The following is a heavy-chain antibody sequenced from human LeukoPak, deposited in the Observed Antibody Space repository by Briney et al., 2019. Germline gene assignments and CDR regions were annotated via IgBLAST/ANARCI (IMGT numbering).Heavy chain of an antibody. J-gene: IGHJ4*02. CDR3: ARRFLGSRGYYFDY. D-gene: IGHD3-10*01. V-gene: IGHV1-8*01. CDR2: MNPNSGNT. Sequence: ASVKVSCKASGYTFSSYDINWVRQATGQGLEWMGWMNPNSGNTGYAQKFQGRVNMTRNTSISTAYMELSSLRSEDTAVYYCARRFLGSRGYYFDYWGQGTLVTVSS. CDR1: GYTFSSYD.